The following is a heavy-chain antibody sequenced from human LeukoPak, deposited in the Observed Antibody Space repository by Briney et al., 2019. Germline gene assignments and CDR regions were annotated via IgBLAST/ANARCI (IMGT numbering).Heavy chain of an antibody. J-gene: IGHJ3*02. CDR3: ARHCYYDSSGYFIGAFDI. D-gene: IGHD3-22*01. Sequence: SSETLSLTCTVSGGSISSYYWSWIRQPPGKGLEWIGYIYTSGSTNYNPSLKSRVTISVDTSKNQFSLKLSSVTAADTAVYYCARHCYYDSSGYFIGAFDIWGQGTMVTASS. CDR2: IYTSGST. V-gene: IGHV4-4*09. CDR1: GGSISSYY.